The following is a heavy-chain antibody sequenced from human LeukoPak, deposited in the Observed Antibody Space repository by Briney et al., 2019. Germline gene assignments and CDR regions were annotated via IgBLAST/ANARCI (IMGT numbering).Heavy chain of an antibody. Sequence: ASVKVSCKASGYTFTSYGISWVRQAPGQGLEWMGWMNPNSGNTGYAQKFQGRVTMTRNTSISTAYMELSSLRSEDTAVYYCARGRWELLRSPTGDWGQGTLVTVSS. CDR3: ARGRWELLRSPTGD. D-gene: IGHD1-26*01. CDR1: GYTFTSYG. J-gene: IGHJ4*02. V-gene: IGHV1-8*02. CDR2: MNPNSGNT.